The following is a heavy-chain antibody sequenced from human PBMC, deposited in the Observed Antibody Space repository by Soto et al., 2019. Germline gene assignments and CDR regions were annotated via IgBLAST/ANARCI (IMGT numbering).Heavy chain of an antibody. V-gene: IGHV3-23*01. J-gene: IGHJ3*02. Sequence: GGSLRLSCAASGFTFSSYAMSWVRQAPGKGLEWVSAISGSGGSTYYADSVKGRFTISRDNSKNTLYLQMNSLRAEDTAVYYCAKVGCSGGSCYLADAFDIWGQGTMVTVS. D-gene: IGHD2-15*01. CDR1: GFTFSSYA. CDR2: ISGSGGST. CDR3: AKVGCSGGSCYLADAFDI.